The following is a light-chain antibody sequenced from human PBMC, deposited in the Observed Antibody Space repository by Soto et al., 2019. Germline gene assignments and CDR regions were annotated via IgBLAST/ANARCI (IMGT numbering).Light chain of an antibody. Sequence: IVMTQSPAPLSVAPGERATLSCRASQSGSSNLAWYQQKPGQAPRLLIYGASTRATGIPARFSGSGSGTEFTLTISSRQSEDFAVYYCQQYNNWPFTFGPGTKVDIK. CDR1: QSGSSN. CDR3: QQYNNWPFT. CDR2: GAS. V-gene: IGKV3-15*01. J-gene: IGKJ3*01.